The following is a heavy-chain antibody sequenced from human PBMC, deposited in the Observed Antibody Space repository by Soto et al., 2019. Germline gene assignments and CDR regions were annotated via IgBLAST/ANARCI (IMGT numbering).Heavy chain of an antibody. CDR2: IIPMFGTT. CDR3: AIGSGLRYFDWPFEY. Sequence: QVQLVQSGAEVKKPGSSVKVSCKASGGTFTNYTISWVRQAPGQGLEWMGGIIPMFGTTNHAQKFQGRVTINANKSTSTAHIELRRLSSEDKAVYFCAIGSGLRYFDWPFEYWGQGTLVTVSS. V-gene: IGHV1-69*06. J-gene: IGHJ4*02. CDR1: GGTFTNYT. D-gene: IGHD3-9*01.